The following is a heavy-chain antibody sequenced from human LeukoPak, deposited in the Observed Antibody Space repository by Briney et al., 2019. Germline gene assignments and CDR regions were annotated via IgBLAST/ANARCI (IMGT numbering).Heavy chain of an antibody. CDR3: ARVTYDILTGYHYYFDY. D-gene: IGHD3-9*01. CDR2: MNPNSGNT. J-gene: IGHJ4*02. CDR1: GYTFTSYD. Sequence: ASVKVSCKASGYTFTSYDINWVRQATGQGLEWMGWMNPNSGNTGYAQKFQGRVTITRNTSISTAYMELSSLRSEDTAVYYCARVTYDILTGYHYYFDYWGQGTLVTVSS. V-gene: IGHV1-8*01.